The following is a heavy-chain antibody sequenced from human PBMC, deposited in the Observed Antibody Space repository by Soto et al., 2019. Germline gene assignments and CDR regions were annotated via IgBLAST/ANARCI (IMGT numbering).Heavy chain of an antibody. D-gene: IGHD3-16*01. Sequence: EVQLVESGGGWVQPGGSLGLSCTPVGLTFAIFALIWCRRPPGKGLEGVSYMGIYRDRYYADLGKGRFTISRDNAKNSLYLQMNSLRAADTAVYYCASDPQGDADFDYWGQGTLVTVSS. CDR1: GLTFAIFA. V-gene: IGHV3-48*01. CDR3: ASDPQGDADFDY. CDR2: MGIYRDR. J-gene: IGHJ4*02.